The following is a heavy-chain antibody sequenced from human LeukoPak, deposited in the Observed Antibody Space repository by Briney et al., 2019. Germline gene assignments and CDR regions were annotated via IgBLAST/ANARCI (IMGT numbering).Heavy chain of an antibody. V-gene: IGHV4-34*01. D-gene: IGHD3-3*01. Sequence: SETLSLTCAVYGGSFSGYYWSWIRQPPGKGLEWIGEINHSGSTNYKPSLKSRVTISVDTSKNQFSLKLSSVTAADTAVYYCARKGPKVTIFGVVNRKTYMDVWGKGTTVTVSS. CDR1: GGSFSGYY. CDR3: ARKGPKVTIFGVVNRKTYMDV. J-gene: IGHJ6*03. CDR2: INHSGST.